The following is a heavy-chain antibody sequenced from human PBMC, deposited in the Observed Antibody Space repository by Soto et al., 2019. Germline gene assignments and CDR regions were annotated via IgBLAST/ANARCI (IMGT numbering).Heavy chain of an antibody. V-gene: IGHV3-33*01. CDR3: ASGGDSSSWYKRGGMDV. CDR1: GFTFSSYG. D-gene: IGHD6-13*01. J-gene: IGHJ6*02. CDR2: IWYDGSNK. Sequence: PGGSLRLSCAASGFTFSSYGMHWVRQAPGKGLEWVAIIWYDGSNKYYADSVKGRFTISRDNSKNTLYLQMNSLRAEDTAVYYCASGGDSSSWYKRGGMDVWGQGTKVTVSS.